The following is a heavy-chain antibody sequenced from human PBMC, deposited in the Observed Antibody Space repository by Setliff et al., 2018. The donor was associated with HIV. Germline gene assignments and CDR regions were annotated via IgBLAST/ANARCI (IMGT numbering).Heavy chain of an antibody. D-gene: IGHD3-10*01. CDR3: ARKFRPGHGVDV. CDR1: EFRFSNYW. CDR2: IKQDGSET. V-gene: IGHV3-7*01. J-gene: IGHJ6*02. Sequence: PGGSLRLSCVASEFRFSNYWMAWVRQAPGKGLEWVANIKQDGSETNYVDSVKGRFTIFRDNAKSSMYLQMNSLRAEDTAIYYCARKFRPGHGVDVWGQGTTVTVSS.